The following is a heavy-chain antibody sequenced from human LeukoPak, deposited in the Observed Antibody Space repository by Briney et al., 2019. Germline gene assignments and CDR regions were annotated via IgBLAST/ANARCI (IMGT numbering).Heavy chain of an antibody. V-gene: IGHV4-39*07. CDR3: ARDRGDNWNYFDY. D-gene: IGHD1-20*01. CDR2: IYYSGST. J-gene: IGHJ4*02. CDR1: GGSISSSSYY. Sequence: KPSETLSLTCTVSGGSISSSSYYWGWGRQPPGKGLDRIGSIYYSGSTYYNPSLKSRVTISVDTSKNQFSLKLSSVTAADTAVYYCARDRGDNWNYFDYWGQGTLVTVSS.